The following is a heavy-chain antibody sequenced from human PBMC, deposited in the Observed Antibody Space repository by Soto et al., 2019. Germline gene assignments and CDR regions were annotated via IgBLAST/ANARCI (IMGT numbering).Heavy chain of an antibody. CDR3: ARRYGDAFDI. Sequence: SETLSLTCTVSAGSISSYYWSWTRPPPGKGMGWIGDICYSGSTNYNPSLKSRFTISVDTCKNQVSLTLSSVTAADPPAFYCARRYGDAFDIWGQGTMVTVSS. CDR2: ICYSGST. V-gene: IGHV4-59*01. D-gene: IGHD3-9*01. J-gene: IGHJ3*02. CDR1: AGSISSYY.